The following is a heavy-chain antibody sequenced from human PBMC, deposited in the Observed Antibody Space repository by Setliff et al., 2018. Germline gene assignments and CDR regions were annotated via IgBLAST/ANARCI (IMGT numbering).Heavy chain of an antibody. Sequence: PSETLSLTCTVSGGSISSDYWSWIRQSPGKGLEWIGYIYYSGTTNYNPSLKSRVSISLDTSKSQFSLRLSSLTAADTAVYYCARHRRDSSGNYFVGLYYFDYWGQGTPVTVSS. V-gene: IGHV4-59*08. CDR3: ARHRRDSSGNYFVGLYYFDY. D-gene: IGHD3-22*01. CDR2: IYYSGTT. J-gene: IGHJ4*02. CDR1: GGSISSDY.